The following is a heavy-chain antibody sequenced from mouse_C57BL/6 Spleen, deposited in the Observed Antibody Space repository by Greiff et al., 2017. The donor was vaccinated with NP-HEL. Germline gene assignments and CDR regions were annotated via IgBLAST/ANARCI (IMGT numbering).Heavy chain of an antibody. CDR1: GYTFTDYE. D-gene: IGHD1-1*01. Sequence: VQVVESGAELVRPGASVTLSCKASGYTFTDYEMHWVKQTPVHGLEWIGAIDPETGGTAYNQKFKGKAILTADKSSSTAYMELRSLTSEDSAVYYCTRGDYYGSSAMDYWGQGTSVTVSS. CDR3: TRGDYYGSSAMDY. CDR2: IDPETGGT. J-gene: IGHJ4*01. V-gene: IGHV1-15*01.